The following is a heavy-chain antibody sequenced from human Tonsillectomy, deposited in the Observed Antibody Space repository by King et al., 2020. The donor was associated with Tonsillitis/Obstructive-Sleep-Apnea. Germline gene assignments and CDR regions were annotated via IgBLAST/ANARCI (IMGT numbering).Heavy chain of an antibody. CDR2: IDPSDSYT. V-gene: IGHV5-10-1*03. J-gene: IGHJ6*02. D-gene: IGHD2-8*01. Sequence: VQLVESGAEVKKPGESLRISCKGSGYSFTTYWITWVRQMPGKGLEWMGRIDPSDSYTDYSPSFQGHVTISADKSISTAYLQWSSLKGSDTAMYSCAKDRYCSTAVCYPPHYYGMDDWGQGTTVTVSS. CDR3: AKDRYCSTAVCYPPHYYGMDD. CDR1: GYSFTTYW.